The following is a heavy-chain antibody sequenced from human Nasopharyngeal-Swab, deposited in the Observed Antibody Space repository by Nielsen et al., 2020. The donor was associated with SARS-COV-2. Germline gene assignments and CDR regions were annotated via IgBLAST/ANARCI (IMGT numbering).Heavy chain of an antibody. CDR2: INQDGSEQ. V-gene: IGHV3-7*01. Sequence: GESLKISRAASGFTFSTYWMSWVRQAPGKGLEWVANINQDGSEQYYVDSVKGRFTISRDNAKTSLYLQMNSLRADDTAVYYCARDLAGSDYWGQGTLVTVSS. CDR1: GFTFSTYW. D-gene: IGHD6-13*01. J-gene: IGHJ4*02. CDR3: ARDLAGSDY.